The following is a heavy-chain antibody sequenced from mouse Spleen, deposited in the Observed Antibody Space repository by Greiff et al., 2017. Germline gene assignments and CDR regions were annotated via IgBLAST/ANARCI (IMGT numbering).Heavy chain of an antibody. D-gene: IGHD2-1*01. V-gene: IGHV1-82*01. Sequence: VQLQQSGPELVKPGASVKISCKASGYAFSSSWMNWVKQRPGKGLEWIGRIYPGDGDTNYNGKFKGKATLTADKSSSTAYMQLSSLTSEDSAVYFCARFGDYDGSYGYFDVWGAGTTVTVSS. CDR1: GYAFSSSW. J-gene: IGHJ1*01. CDR2: IYPGDGDT. CDR3: ARFGDYDGSYGYFDV.